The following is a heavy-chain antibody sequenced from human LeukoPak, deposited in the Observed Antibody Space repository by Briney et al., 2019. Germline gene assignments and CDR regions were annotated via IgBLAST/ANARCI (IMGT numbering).Heavy chain of an antibody. CDR2: IYYSGST. Sequence: SETLSLTCTVSGGSISSSSYYWGWIRQPPGKGLEWIGSIYYSGSTYNNPSLKSRVILSVDTSKNQFSLKLISVTVADTAIYYCARGQGATVPQVGKNWFDPWGQGTRVTVSS. D-gene: IGHD1-26*01. V-gene: IGHV4-39*07. CDR1: GGSISSSSYY. J-gene: IGHJ5*02. CDR3: ARGQGATVPQVGKNWFDP.